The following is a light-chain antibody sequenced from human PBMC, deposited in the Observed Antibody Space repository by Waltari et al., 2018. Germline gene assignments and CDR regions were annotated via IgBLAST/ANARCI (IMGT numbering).Light chain of an antibody. CDR1: QSVDKY. J-gene: IGKJ4*01. V-gene: IGKV3-11*01. CDR2: DAS. Sequence: EIVLTQSPATLSLSPGERATLSCRASQSVDKYLAWYQQKPGQAPRLLIYDASKTASGSPGRFSGSGSVTDFTLTIISLEPEDVAVYYCQQRRVWPPLTFGGGTKVEIK. CDR3: QQRRVWPPLT.